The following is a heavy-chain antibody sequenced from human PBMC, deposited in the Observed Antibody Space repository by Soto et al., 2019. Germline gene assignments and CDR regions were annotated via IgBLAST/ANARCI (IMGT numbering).Heavy chain of an antibody. V-gene: IGHV3-23*01. D-gene: IGHD6-13*01. Sequence: GGSLRLSCAASGFTFSSYAMSWVRQAPGKGLEWVSAISGSGGSTYYADSVKGRFTISGDNSKNTLYLQMDSLRAEDTAVYYCAKGVAAAGDAFDIWGQGTMVTVAS. CDR3: AKGVAAAGDAFDI. CDR2: ISGSGGST. J-gene: IGHJ3*02. CDR1: GFTFSSYA.